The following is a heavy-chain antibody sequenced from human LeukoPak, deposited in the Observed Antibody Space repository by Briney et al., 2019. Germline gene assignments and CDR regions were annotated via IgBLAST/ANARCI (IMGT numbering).Heavy chain of an antibody. CDR1: GFTFSSYS. J-gene: IGHJ4*02. CDR3: AREGTTVTTTIALAYYFDY. CDR2: ISSSSSYI. Sequence: PGGSLRLSCAASGFTFSSYSMNWVRQAPGKGLEWVSSISSSSSYIYYADSVKGRFTISRDNAKNSLYLQMNSLRAEDTAVYYCAREGTTVTTTIALAYYFDYWGQGTLVTVSS. D-gene: IGHD4-17*01. V-gene: IGHV3-21*01.